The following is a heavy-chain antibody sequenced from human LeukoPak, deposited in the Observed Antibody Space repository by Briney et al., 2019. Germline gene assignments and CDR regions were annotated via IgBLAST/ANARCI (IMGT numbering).Heavy chain of an antibody. J-gene: IGHJ4*01. D-gene: IGHD5-12*01. CDR1: GFTFSSYG. CDR2: ILYDGTKK. CDR3: AKDFPVANREGSYY. V-gene: IGHV3-30*18. Sequence: SGGSLRLSCAAYGFTFSSYGMHWVRPAPSKGMEWEAVILYDGTKKYYTDSVKCRFTISRDNSKNTLYLQMNSLRAEDTAVYYCAKDFPVANREGSYYCGHGTLFTVSP.